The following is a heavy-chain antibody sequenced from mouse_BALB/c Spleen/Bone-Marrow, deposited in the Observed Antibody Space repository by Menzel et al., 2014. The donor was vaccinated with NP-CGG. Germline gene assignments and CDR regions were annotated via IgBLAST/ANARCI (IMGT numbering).Heavy chain of an antibody. Sequence: DVKLVESGGGLVQPGGSLRLSCATSGFTFTDYYMSWVRQPPGKALEWLGFIRNKANGYTTEYSASVKGRFTISRDDSQSILYLQMNTLRAEDSATYYCARDDAMDYWGQGTSVTVSS. CDR3: ARDDAMDY. J-gene: IGHJ4*01. V-gene: IGHV7-3*02. CDR2: IRNKANGYTT. CDR1: GFTFTDYY.